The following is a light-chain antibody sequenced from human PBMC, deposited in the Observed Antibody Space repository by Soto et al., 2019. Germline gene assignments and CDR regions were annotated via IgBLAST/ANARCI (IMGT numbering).Light chain of an antibody. J-gene: IGKJ1*01. V-gene: IGKV3-15*01. CDR3: QHYNNWPRT. CDR2: GAS. CDR1: QSIDTK. Sequence: IVMTQSPATLSVSPGERATLSCRASQSIDTKLAWYQQRPGQAPRFLIYGASTRATGIPARFSGGGFGTEFTLTISSLQSEDFAVYYCQHYNNWPRTFGQGTKVDIK.